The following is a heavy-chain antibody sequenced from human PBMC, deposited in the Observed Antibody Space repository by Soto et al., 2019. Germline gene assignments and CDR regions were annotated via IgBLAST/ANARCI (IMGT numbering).Heavy chain of an antibody. Sequence: EVQLVESGGGLIQPGGSLRLSCAVSGFTVSSNYMSWVRQAPGKGLEWVSVIYSGGTTYYADSVKGRFTISRDNSENTLYLQMNSRSAEDTAVYYCARDSWVGFDYWGQGTLVTVSS. V-gene: IGHV3-53*01. CDR1: GFTVSSNY. D-gene: IGHD2-15*01. J-gene: IGHJ4*02. CDR2: IYSGGTT. CDR3: ARDSWVGFDY.